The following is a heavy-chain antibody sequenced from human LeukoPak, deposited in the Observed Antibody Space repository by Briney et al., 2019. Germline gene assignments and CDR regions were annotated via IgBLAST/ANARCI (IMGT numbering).Heavy chain of an antibody. V-gene: IGHV3-21*01. CDR3: ARDASGYFHYYYMDV. Sequence: GGSLRLSCAASGFTFSSYWMNWVRQAPGKGLEWVSSISTVSTYTNYADSVRGRCSISRDNAKGLLYLQMSNLRDEDTGVYYCARDASGYFHYYYMDVWGKGTTVTVSS. CDR2: ISTVSTYT. J-gene: IGHJ6*03. D-gene: IGHD3-3*01. CDR1: GFTFSSYW.